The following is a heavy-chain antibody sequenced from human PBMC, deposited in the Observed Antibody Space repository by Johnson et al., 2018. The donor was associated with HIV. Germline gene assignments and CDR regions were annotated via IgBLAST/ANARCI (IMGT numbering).Heavy chain of an antibody. CDR2: IYSGGST. CDR1: GFTVSSNY. D-gene: IGHD6-19*01. V-gene: IGHV3-53*01. CDR3: ASTRTGWGAFDI. Sequence: VQLVESGGGVVQPGTSLRLSCAASGFTVSSNYMSWVRQAPGKGLEWVSVIYSGGSTYYADSVKGRFTISRDNSKNTLYLQMNSLRAEDTAVYYCASTRTGWGAFDIWGQGTMVTVSS. J-gene: IGHJ3*02.